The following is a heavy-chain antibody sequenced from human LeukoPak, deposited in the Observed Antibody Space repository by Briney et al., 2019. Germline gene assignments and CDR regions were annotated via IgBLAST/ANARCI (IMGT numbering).Heavy chain of an antibody. CDR2: VNQIGSET. Sequence: GGSLRLSCGPSGFIFADYWMSWVRQAPGKGLEWVASVNQIGSETRYVDAVKGRFSISRDHAKNLVFLQMNSLKAEDTAVYYCARGGFLMDVWGKGTMVTVSS. CDR3: ARGGFLMDV. CDR1: GFIFADYW. J-gene: IGHJ6*04. V-gene: IGHV3-7*01. D-gene: IGHD3-3*01.